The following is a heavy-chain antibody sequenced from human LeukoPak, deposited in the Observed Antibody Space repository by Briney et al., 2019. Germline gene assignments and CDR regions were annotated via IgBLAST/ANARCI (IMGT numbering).Heavy chain of an antibody. CDR3: ASAYYSDTRGFDY. J-gene: IGHJ4*02. D-gene: IGHD3-22*01. V-gene: IGHV3-74*01. CDR2: INSDGSST. Sequence: GGSLRLSCAASGFTFSSYWMHWVRQAPGKGLVWVSRINSDGSSTGYADSVKGRFTISRDNAKNTLYLQMNSLRAEDTAVYYCASAYYSDTRGFDYWGQGTLVTVSS. CDR1: GFTFSSYW.